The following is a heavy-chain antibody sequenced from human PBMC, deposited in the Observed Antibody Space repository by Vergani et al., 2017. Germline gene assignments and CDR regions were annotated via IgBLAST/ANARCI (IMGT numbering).Heavy chain of an antibody. CDR1: GGTFSSYA. CDR2: IIPIFGTA. D-gene: IGHD2-8*01. J-gene: IGHJ6*03. V-gene: IGHV1-69*01. CDR3: ARNFPDCTNGVCPPNYYYYMDV. Sequence: QVQLVQSGAEVKKPGSSVKVSCKASGGTFSSYAISWVRQAPGQGLEWMGGIIPIFGTANYAQKFQGRVTITADESTSTAYMELSSLRSEDTAVYYCARNFPDCTNGVCPPNYYYYMDVWGKGTTVTVSS.